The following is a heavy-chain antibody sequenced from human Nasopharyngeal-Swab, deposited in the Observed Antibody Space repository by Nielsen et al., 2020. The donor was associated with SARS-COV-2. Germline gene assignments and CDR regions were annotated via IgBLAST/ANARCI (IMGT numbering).Heavy chain of an antibody. D-gene: IGHD4-17*01. V-gene: IGHV3-11*06. CDR3: ARDPGYGDTNWFDP. Sequence: GESLKISCAASGFTFSDYYMSWIRQAPGKGLEWVAYIRSSRSYTNYADSVKGRFTISRDNAKNSLYLQMNSLRAEDTAVYYCARDPGYGDTNWFDPWGQGTLVTVSS. CDR1: GFTFSDYY. CDR2: IRSSRSYT. J-gene: IGHJ5*02.